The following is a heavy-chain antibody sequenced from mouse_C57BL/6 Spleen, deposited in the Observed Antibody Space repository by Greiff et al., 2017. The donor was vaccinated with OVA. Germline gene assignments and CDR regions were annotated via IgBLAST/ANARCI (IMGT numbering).Heavy chain of an antibody. CDR1: GYSFTGYY. CDR2: INPSTGGT. Sequence: EVKLMESGPELVKPGASVKISCKASGYSFTGYYMNWVKQSPEKSLEWIGEINPSTGGTTYNQKFKAKATLTVDKSSSTAYMQLKSLTSEDSAVYYCARWDYGSSYDYYAMDYWGQGTSVTVSS. V-gene: IGHV1-42*01. CDR3: ARWDYGSSYDYYAMDY. J-gene: IGHJ4*01. D-gene: IGHD1-1*01.